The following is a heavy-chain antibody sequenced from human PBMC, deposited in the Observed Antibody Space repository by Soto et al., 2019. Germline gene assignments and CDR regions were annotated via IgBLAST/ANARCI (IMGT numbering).Heavy chain of an antibody. CDR2: IYYSGST. D-gene: IGHD3-16*01. Sequence: SETLSLTCTVSGGSISSYYWSWIRQPPGKGLEWIGYIYYSGSTNYNPSLKSRVTISVDTSKNQFSLKLSSVTAADTAVYYCARWGVLGGDYYYYMDVWGKGTTVTVSS. J-gene: IGHJ6*03. V-gene: IGHV4-59*01. CDR1: GGSISSYY. CDR3: ARWGVLGGDYYYYMDV.